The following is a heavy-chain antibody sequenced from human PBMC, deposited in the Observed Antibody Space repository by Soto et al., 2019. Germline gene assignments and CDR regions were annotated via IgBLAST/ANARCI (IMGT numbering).Heavy chain of an antibody. CDR2: ISETSTYI. V-gene: IGHV3-21*01. CDR3: ARYGYSYALDY. CDR1: GFTLRTFS. D-gene: IGHD5-18*01. J-gene: IGHJ4*02. Sequence: DVQLVESGGGLVKPGGSLRLSCVASGFTLRTFSMSWVRQAPGRGLEWVSSISETSTYIYYADSVRGRFTISRDNARNSLYLQMNSLRAEDTAVFYCARYGYSYALDYWGQGTLVTVSS.